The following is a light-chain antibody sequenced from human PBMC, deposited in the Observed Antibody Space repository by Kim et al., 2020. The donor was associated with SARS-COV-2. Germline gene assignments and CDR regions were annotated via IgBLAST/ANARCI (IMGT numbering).Light chain of an antibody. V-gene: IGKV3-20*01. Sequence: EIVLTQSPGTLSLSPGERATLSCRASQSVSNNYLAWYQQKSGRAPRLLIHGASSRATGIPDRFSGSGSGTDFTLTISRLEPEDFTVYYCHQYGSSPGTFGQETKVDIK. CDR2: GAS. J-gene: IGKJ1*01. CDR1: QSVSNNY. CDR3: HQYGSSPGT.